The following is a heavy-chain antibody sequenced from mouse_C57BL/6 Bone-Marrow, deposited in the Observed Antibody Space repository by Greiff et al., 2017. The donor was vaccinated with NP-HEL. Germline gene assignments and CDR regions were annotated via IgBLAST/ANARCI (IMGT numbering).Heavy chain of an antibody. CDR2: IWSGGGT. V-gene: IGHV2-9-1*01. CDR1: GFSLTSYA. Sequence: VQLQESGPGLVAPSQSLSITCTVSGFSLTSYAISWVRQPPGKGLEWLGVIWSGGGTNYHSVLKPSLSICKDNSKSQVFIKMNSLHTDDTARYYCARNYLGLAYWGQGTLVTVSA. D-gene: IGHD4-1*01. CDR3: ARNYLGLAY. J-gene: IGHJ3*01.